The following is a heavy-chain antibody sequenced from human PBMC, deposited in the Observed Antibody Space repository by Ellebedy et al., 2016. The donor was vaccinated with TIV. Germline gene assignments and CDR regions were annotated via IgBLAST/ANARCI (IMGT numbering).Heavy chain of an antibody. CDR3: AKEEPFIAAAH. V-gene: IGHV4-4*07. D-gene: IGHD6-25*01. Sequence: SETLSLXXTVSGGSFSSYYWSWIRQSAGKGLEWIGRIFMSGSTSYNPSLQNRVSMSVDTSTTQLSLNLTSVTAADTAVYYCAKEEPFIAAAHWGQGTLVAVSS. J-gene: IGHJ4*02. CDR1: GGSFSSYY. CDR2: IFMSGST.